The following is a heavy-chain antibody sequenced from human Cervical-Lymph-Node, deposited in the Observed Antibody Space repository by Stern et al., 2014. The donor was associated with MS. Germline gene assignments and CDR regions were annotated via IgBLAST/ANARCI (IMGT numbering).Heavy chain of an antibody. V-gene: IGHV4-31*03. CDR3: ARGGWGGTYFFDY. CDR1: GGSISSGYHY. Sequence: QVQLQESGPGLVKPSQTLSLTCSVSGGSISSGYHYWSWIRQRQGKGLEWIEDSHYSGNTYHNPSLKSRLTISEDTSKSQFSLKLSSVTAADTAVYYCARGGWGGTYFFDYWGQGTLVTVSS. D-gene: IGHD1-26*01. CDR2: SHYSGNT. J-gene: IGHJ4*02.